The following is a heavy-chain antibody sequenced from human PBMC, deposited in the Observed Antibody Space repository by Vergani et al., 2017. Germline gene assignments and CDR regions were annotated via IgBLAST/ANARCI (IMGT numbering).Heavy chain of an antibody. CDR1: GGSVSSGSYY. CDR2: IYYSGST. Sequence: QVQLQESGPGLVKPSETLSLTCTVSGGSVSSGSYYWSWIRQPPGKGLEWIGYIYYSGSTNYNPSLKSRVTISVDTSKKQFSLKLSSVIAADTAVYYCARGLRLYYYESSGYLGYWGQGTLVTVSS. V-gene: IGHV4-61*01. D-gene: IGHD3-22*01. J-gene: IGHJ4*02. CDR3: ARGLRLYYYESSGYLGY.